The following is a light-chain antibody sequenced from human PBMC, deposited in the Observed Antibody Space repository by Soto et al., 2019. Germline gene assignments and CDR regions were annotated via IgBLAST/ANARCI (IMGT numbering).Light chain of an antibody. Sequence: DIQMTQSPSSLSASVGYRFTITCQASQDISNYLNWYHQKPGKPPKLLIFAASTLQSGVPSRFSCGGSGTDFTLTINSLQPEDFATYYCQQTYSSSTFGPVTTVDIK. CDR1: QDISNY. J-gene: IGKJ3*01. V-gene: IGKV1-39*01. CDR2: AAS. CDR3: QQTYSSST.